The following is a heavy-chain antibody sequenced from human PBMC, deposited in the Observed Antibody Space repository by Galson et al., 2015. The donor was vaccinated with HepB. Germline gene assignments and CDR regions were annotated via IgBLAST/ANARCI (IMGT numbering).Heavy chain of an antibody. Sequence: SETLSLTCTVSGGSISSGGYYWSWIRQHPRKGLEWIGCIHYSGTTNSNPSLRGRVTVSVDTSKNQFSLNLRSVTAADTAVYYCARHEIPAARHPFEVWGQGRMVIVSS. CDR2: IHYSGTT. CDR3: ARHEIPAARHPFEV. D-gene: IGHD6-13*01. J-gene: IGHJ3*01. CDR1: GGSISSGGYY. V-gene: IGHV4-61*08.